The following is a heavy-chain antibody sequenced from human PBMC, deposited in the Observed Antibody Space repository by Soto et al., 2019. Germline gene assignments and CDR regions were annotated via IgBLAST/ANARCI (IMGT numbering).Heavy chain of an antibody. CDR3: XXXXXXXXXXX. Sequence: QITLKESGPTLVKPTQTLTLTCTFSGFSISTSGVGVGWIRQPPGEALEWLALIYWDDSERYSPSLRSRLTXXXXXXXXXXXXXXXXXXXXXXXXXXXXXXXXXXXXXXWGQGTLVTVSS. CDR2: IYWDDSE. J-gene: IGHJ4*02. V-gene: IGHV2-5*02. CDR1: GFSISTSGVG.